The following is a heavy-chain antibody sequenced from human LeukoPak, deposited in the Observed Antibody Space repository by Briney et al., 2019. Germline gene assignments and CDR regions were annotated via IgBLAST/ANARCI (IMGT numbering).Heavy chain of an antibody. CDR1: GYSISSGYY. J-gene: IGHJ3*02. CDR3: ARVPAGDAFDI. D-gene: IGHD1-14*01. Sequence: SETLSLICTVSGYSISSGYYWGWIRQPPGKGLEWIGSIYHSGSTYYNPSLKSRVTISVDTSKNQFSLKLSSVTAAGTAVYYCARVPAGDAFDIWGQGTMVTVSS. V-gene: IGHV4-38-2*02. CDR2: IYHSGST.